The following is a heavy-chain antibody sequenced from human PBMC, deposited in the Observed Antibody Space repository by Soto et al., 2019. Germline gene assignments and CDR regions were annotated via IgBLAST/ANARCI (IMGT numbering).Heavy chain of an antibody. CDR1: GFTFSTYW. CDR2: IKQDGSEK. CDR3: AREEGLYSGYVRWARVFYI. J-gene: IGHJ3*02. V-gene: IGHV3-7*04. Sequence: EVQLVESGGGLVQPGGSLRLSCAASGFTFSTYWMSWVRQAPGKGLEWVANIKQDGSEKYYVDSVKGRFTISRDNAKNSLYLQMNSRRAEDTAVYYCAREEGLYSGYVRWARVFYIWGKGTMVTVSS. D-gene: IGHD5-12*01.